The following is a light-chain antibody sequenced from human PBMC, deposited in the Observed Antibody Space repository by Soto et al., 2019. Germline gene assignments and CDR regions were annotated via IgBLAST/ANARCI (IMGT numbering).Light chain of an antibody. J-gene: IGLJ3*02. Sequence: QSALTQPASVSGSPGQSITISCTGTSNDIGLYNYVSWYQQHPGKAPKLVIYEVTYRPSGVSDRFSGSKSDNTASLTISGLQAEDEADYYCSSYTLSCTGVFGGGTKVTVL. CDR3: SSYTLSCTGV. CDR2: EVT. CDR1: SNDIGLYNY. V-gene: IGLV2-14*01.